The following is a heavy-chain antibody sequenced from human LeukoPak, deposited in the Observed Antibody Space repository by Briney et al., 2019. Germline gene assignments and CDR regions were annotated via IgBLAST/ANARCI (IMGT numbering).Heavy chain of an antibody. D-gene: IGHD3-22*01. CDR2: ISSGSSYI. CDR1: GFTFSSYS. V-gene: IGHV3-21*01. J-gene: IGHJ4*02. Sequence: PGGSLRLSCAASGFTFSSYSMNWVSQAPGKGQEWVSSISSGSSYIYYADSVKGRFTISRDNAKKSLYLQMNSLRAEDTAVYYCARWDDSSGYYPYYFDYWGQGTLVTVSS. CDR3: ARWDDSSGYYPYYFDY.